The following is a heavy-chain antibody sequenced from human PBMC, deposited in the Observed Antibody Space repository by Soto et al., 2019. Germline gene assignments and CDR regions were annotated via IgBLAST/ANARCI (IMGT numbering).Heavy chain of an antibody. V-gene: IGHV1-69*06. CDR1: GGTFNSYA. CDR2: IIPLFGAP. J-gene: IGHJ6*02. CDR3: ARARSNYAYNYALDV. Sequence: QVQLVQSGAEVKKPGSAVNVSCMASGGTFNSYAVSWVRQAPGQGLEWMGGIIPLFGAPRYAQKFQGRVTITADKATSTVYMEVNSLRSEDTAVFYCARARSNYAYNYALDVWGQGTTVIVSS. D-gene: IGHD4-4*01.